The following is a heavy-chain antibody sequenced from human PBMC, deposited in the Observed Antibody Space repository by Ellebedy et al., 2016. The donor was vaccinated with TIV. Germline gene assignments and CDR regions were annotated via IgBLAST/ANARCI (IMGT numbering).Heavy chain of an antibody. D-gene: IGHD4-17*01. CDR2: IGYDGSKK. CDR1: GFTFSSYG. Sequence: GESLKISCAASGFTFSSYGIHWVRRAPGKGLKWVAAIGYDGSKKSYADSVKGRITISRDNSKNTVDLQMNSLRAEDTAVYYCAKRAQISSHGLDIWGQGTMVTVSS. CDR3: AKRAQISSHGLDI. V-gene: IGHV3-30*02. J-gene: IGHJ3*02.